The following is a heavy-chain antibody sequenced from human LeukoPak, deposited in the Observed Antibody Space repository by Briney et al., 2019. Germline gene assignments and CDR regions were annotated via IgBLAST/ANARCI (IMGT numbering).Heavy chain of an antibody. Sequence: GGSLRLSCAASGFTFSSYWMSWVRQAPGKGLEWVANIKQDGSEKYYVDSVKGRFTISRDNAKNSLYLQMNSLRAEDTAVYYCARDLLPTLLDEQLFPQYWGQGTLVTVSS. CDR2: IKQDGSEK. D-gene: IGHD3-3*02. V-gene: IGHV3-7*01. CDR1: GFTFSSYW. J-gene: IGHJ4*02. CDR3: ARDLLPTLLDEQLFPQY.